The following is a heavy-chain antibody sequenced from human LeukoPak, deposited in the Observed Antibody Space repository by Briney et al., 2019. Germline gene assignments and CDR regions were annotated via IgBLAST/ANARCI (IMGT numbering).Heavy chain of an antibody. Sequence: GGSLRLSYAASKFTFSNYAMSWVRQAPGKGLEWVSAISGSGDSTYYADSVKGRFTISRDNSKNTLYLQMNSLRAEDTAVYYCAKGGVVHAFDIWGQGTMVTVSS. V-gene: IGHV3-23*01. CDR2: ISGSGDST. D-gene: IGHD2-15*01. CDR1: KFTFSNYA. CDR3: AKGGVVHAFDI. J-gene: IGHJ3*02.